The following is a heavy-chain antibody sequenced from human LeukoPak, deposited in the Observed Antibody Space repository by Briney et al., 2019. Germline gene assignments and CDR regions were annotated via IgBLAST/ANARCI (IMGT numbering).Heavy chain of an antibody. J-gene: IGHJ4*02. V-gene: IGHV3-7*01. CDR1: GFTFSNYW. D-gene: IGHD6-13*01. Sequence: GGSLRLSCAASGFTFSNYWISWVRQAPGKGLEWVANIKQDGSEQYYVDSVKGRFTISRDNAKNSLYLQMNSLRAEDTAVYYCTREGITAGADYWGQGTLVTVSS. CDR3: TREGITAGADY. CDR2: IKQDGSEQ.